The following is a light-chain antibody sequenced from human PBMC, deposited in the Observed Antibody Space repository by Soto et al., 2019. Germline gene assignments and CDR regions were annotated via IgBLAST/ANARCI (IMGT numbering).Light chain of an antibody. V-gene: IGLV2-23*02. CDR3: CSYAGSNTFV. J-gene: IGLJ2*01. CDR1: SSDVGSYNL. CDR2: EAS. Sequence: QSALTQPASVSGSPGQSITISCSGTSSDVGSYNLVSWYQPHPGKAPQLMIYEASKRPSGVSDCFSGSKSGNTASLTISGLQAEDEADYYCCSYAGSNTFVFGGGTKVTVL.